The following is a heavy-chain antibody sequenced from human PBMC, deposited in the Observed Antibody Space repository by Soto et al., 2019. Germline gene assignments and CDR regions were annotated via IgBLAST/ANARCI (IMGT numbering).Heavy chain of an antibody. D-gene: IGHD5-18*01. V-gene: IGHV4-31*03. J-gene: IGHJ4*02. CDR1: GGSISSEGYY. CDR2: IYYSGTT. Sequence: SETLSLTCTVSGGSISSEGYYWSWFRQLPGKGLEWIGDIYYSGTTYHNPSLRSRLTISGDASKNQFSLKLSSVTAADTALYYCARGRGYSYGPYYFDYWGQGTLGTVSS. CDR3: ARGRGYSYGPYYFDY.